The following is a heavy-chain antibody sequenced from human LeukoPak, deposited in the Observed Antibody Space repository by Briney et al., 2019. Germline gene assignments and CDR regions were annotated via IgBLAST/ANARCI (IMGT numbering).Heavy chain of an antibody. CDR2: ISSSGSTI. CDR3: ARVGYDFWSAKVSDNWFDP. J-gene: IGHJ5*02. Sequence: GGSLRLSCAASGFTFSDYYMSWIRQAPGKGLELVSYISSSGSTIYYSDSVKGRFTTSRDNAKNSMYLQMNSLRAEDTAVYYCARVGYDFWSAKVSDNWFDPWGQGTLVTVSS. V-gene: IGHV3-11*01. CDR1: GFTFSDYY. D-gene: IGHD3-3*01.